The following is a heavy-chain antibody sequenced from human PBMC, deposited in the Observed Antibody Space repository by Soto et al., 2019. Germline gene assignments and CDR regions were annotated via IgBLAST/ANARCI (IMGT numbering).Heavy chain of an antibody. CDR2: ISGSGGST. CDR3: XRRGSGSYYDY. V-gene: IGHV3-23*01. J-gene: IGHJ4*02. CDR1: GFTFSSYA. D-gene: IGHD1-26*01. Sequence: EVQLLESGGGLVQPGGSLRLSCAASGFTFSSYAMRWVRQAPVKGLEWVSAISGSGGSTYYXDSVKGRFTISRDNSKXXXXXXXXXXXXXXXXXXXXXRRGSGSYYDYWGQGTLVTVSS.